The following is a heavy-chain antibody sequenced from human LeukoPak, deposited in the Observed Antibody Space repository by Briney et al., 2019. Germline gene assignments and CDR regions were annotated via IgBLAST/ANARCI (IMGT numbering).Heavy chain of an antibody. J-gene: IGHJ4*02. CDR2: IYYSGST. V-gene: IGHV4-31*03. CDR1: GGSISSGGYY. CDR3: ARAAYDYVWGSYRYNTLLDY. D-gene: IGHD3-16*02. Sequence: SETLSLTCTVSGGSISSGGYYWSWIRQHPGKGLEWIGYIYYSGSTYYNPSLKSRVTISADTSTHQFSLKLSSVTAADTAVYYCARAAYDYVWGSYRYNTLLDYWGQGTPVTVSS.